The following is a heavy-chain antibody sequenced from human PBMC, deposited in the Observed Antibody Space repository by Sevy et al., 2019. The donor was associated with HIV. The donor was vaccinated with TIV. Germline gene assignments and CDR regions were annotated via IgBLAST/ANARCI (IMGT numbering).Heavy chain of an antibody. D-gene: IGHD3-16*01. CDR3: AKAPVAYLWESRAFYYMDV. V-gene: IGHV3-23*01. J-gene: IGHJ6*03. Sequence: GGSLRLSCAASGFSFDNSGMSWVRRAPGKGLEWVSSISDSGGRTYYADSVKGRFTISRDNSKTTLYLQINDLRAEDTAVYYCAKAPVAYLWESRAFYYMDVWGKGTTVTVSS. CDR1: GFSFDNSG. CDR2: ISDSGGRT.